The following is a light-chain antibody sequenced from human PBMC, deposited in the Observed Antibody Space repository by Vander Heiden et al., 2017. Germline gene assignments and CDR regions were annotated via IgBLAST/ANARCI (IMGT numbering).Light chain of an antibody. CDR1: ETIFNY. Sequence: DIDMTQSPSSLSASLGERINITCRSSETIFNYINRYQQEPARDSKLLSEATPNLQSGVPSRFTGSGTETDFTLTIRNLQREDFASYFWQQTYSPPRTFGQGTKVEI. CDR2: ATP. CDR3: QQTYSPPRT. V-gene: IGKV1-39*01. J-gene: IGKJ1*01.